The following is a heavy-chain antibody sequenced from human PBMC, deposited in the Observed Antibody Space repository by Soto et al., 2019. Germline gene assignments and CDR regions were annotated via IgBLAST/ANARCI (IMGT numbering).Heavy chain of an antibody. CDR3: ARQYTYYDYIWGSYWSSANDY. V-gene: IGHV1-18*01. D-gene: IGHD3-16*01. J-gene: IGHJ4*01. CDR1: GYTFTSYG. Sequence: ASVKVSCKASGYTFTSYGISWVRQAPGQGLEWMGWISAYNGNTNYAQKLQGRVTMTTDTSTSTAYMELRSLRSDDTAVYYCARQYTYYDYIWGSYWSSANDYWGHGTLVTVSS. CDR2: ISAYNGNT.